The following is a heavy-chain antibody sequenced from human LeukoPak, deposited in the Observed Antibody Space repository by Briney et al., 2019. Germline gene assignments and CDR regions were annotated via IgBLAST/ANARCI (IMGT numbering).Heavy chain of an antibody. V-gene: IGHV1-46*01. CDR2: NYPRDGST. J-gene: IGHJ4*02. CDR1: GYTFTSNY. Sequence: ASVKVSCKASGYTFTSNYIHWVRQAPGQGLEWMGMNYPRDGSTSYAQKFQGRVTVTRDTSTSTVHMELSGLRSEDTAVYYCARDQEGFDYWGQGTLVTVSS. CDR3: ARDQEGFDY.